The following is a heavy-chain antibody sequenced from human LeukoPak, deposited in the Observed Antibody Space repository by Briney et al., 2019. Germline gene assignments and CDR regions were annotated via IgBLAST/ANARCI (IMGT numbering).Heavy chain of an antibody. Sequence: ASVKVSCKSSGFTFTDHYIHWVRQGPGQGLEWMGYIGPHSTFTSSPQEFQGRVTLTRDASMSTAYMELTRLTSDDTAVYYCVREGEGPLSKDFDYWGQGTLVTVSS. J-gene: IGHJ4*02. V-gene: IGHV1-2*02. CDR1: GFTFTDHY. D-gene: IGHD2/OR15-2a*01. CDR3: VREGEGPLSKDFDY. CDR2: IGPHSTFT.